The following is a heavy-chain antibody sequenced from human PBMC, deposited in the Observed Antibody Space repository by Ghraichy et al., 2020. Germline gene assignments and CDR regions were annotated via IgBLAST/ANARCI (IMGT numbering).Heavy chain of an antibody. CDR1: GFTFSSYS. J-gene: IGHJ5*02. CDR3: ARDNPLLSWFDP. CDR2: ISSSSSYI. V-gene: IGHV3-21*01. Sequence: GGSLRLSCAASGFTFSSYSMNWVRQAPGKGLEWVSSISSSSSYIYYADSVKGRFTISRDNAKNSLYLQMNSLRAEDTAVYYCARDNPLLSWFDPWGQGTLVTVSS. D-gene: IGHD2-8*02.